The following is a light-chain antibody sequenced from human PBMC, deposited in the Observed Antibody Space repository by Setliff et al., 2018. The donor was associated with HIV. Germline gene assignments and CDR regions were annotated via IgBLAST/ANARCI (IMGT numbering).Light chain of an antibody. CDR1: SSDVGFYNR. Sequence: QSALTQPPSVSGSPGQSVTISCTGTSSDVGFYNRVSWYQQPPGTAPKLMISEVSERPSGVPDRFSGSKSGNTASLTISGLQAEDEADYYCCSYAGRYTYVFGTGTKVTVL. CDR2: EVS. V-gene: IGLV2-18*02. J-gene: IGLJ1*01. CDR3: CSYAGRYTYV.